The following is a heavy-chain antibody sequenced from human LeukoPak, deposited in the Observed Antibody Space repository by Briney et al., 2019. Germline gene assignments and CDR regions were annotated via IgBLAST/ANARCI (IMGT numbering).Heavy chain of an antibody. CDR3: ARDQYGSGDGYYMDV. Sequence: GGSLRLSCAASGFTFSSYSMNWVRQAPGKGLEWVSSISSSSSYIYYADSVKGRFTISRDNAKNSLFLQMNSLRAEDTAVYYCARDQYGSGDGYYMDVWGKGTTVTISS. CDR2: ISSSSSYI. D-gene: IGHD3-10*01. V-gene: IGHV3-21*01. J-gene: IGHJ6*03. CDR1: GFTFSSYS.